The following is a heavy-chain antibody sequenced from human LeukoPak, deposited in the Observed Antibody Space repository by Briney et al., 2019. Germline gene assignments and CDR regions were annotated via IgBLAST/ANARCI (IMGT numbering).Heavy chain of an antibody. CDR2: IYYSGST. CDR3: AGADYGSGSYYIGFDY. V-gene: IGHV4-31*03. D-gene: IGHD3-10*01. Sequence: SQTLSLTCTVSGGSISSGGYYWSWIRQHPGKGLEWIGYIYYSGSTYYNPSLKSRVTISVDTSKNQFSLKLSSVTAADTAVYYCAGADYGSGSYYIGFDYWGQGTLVTVSS. CDR1: GGSISSGGYY. J-gene: IGHJ4*02.